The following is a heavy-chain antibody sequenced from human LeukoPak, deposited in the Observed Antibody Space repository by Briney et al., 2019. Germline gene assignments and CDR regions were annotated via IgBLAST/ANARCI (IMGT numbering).Heavy chain of an antibody. CDR3: ARATYHSSGYLDY. CDR2: TYYSGST. D-gene: IGHD3-22*01. CDR1: GGSISSGGYY. J-gene: IGHJ4*02. Sequence: SQTLSLTCTVSGGSISSGGYYWSWIRQHPGKGLEWIGYTYYSGSTYYNPSLKSRVTISVDTSKNQFSLKLSSVTAADTAVYYCARATYHSSGYLDYWGQGTLVTVSS. V-gene: IGHV4-31*03.